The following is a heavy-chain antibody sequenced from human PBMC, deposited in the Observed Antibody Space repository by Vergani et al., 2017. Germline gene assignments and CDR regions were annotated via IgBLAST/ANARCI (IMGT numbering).Heavy chain of an antibody. Sequence: QVQLQESGPGLVKPSQTPSLTCTVSRGSISSGGYYWSWIRQHPGKGLEWIGYIYYSGSTYYNPSLKSRVTVSANTSKNQFSLKLSSVTAADTAVYYCARGASVTFDYWGQGTLVTVSS. V-gene: IGHV4-31*03. CDR1: RGSISSGGYY. CDR3: ARGASVTFDY. J-gene: IGHJ4*02. CDR2: IYYSGST.